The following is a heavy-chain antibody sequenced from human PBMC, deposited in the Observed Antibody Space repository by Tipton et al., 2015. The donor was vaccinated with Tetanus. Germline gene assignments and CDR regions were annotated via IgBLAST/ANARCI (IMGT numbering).Heavy chain of an antibody. V-gene: IGHV1-69*09. CDR2: IIPILGTT. J-gene: IGHJ4*02. CDR1: GGTFDRYG. D-gene: IGHD4-17*01. Sequence: QVQLVQSGAEVKKPGSSVKVSCKASGGTFDRYGFSWVRQAPGQGLEWMGRIIPILGTTTYTQKFQDRVTFTADTSTGTAYMELSSLRSEDTAVYYCARRARNDHGDYVRHYWGQGTLVTVSS. CDR3: ARRARNDHGDYVRHY.